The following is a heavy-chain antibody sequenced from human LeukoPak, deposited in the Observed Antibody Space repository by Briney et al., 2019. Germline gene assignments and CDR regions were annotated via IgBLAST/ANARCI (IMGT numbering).Heavy chain of an antibody. CDR2: INRPGIT. CDR1: GGSFSGYY. J-gene: IGHJ5*02. Sequence: SETLSLTCAVYGGSFSGYYWSWIRQSPGKGLEWMGEINRPGITKYNPSLESRVTISLDTSKNQFSLRLTSATAADTAMYYCARSEDCGSSSCYWFGPWGQGTLVTVSS. D-gene: IGHD2-2*01. V-gene: IGHV4-34*01. CDR3: ARSEDCGSSSCYWFGP.